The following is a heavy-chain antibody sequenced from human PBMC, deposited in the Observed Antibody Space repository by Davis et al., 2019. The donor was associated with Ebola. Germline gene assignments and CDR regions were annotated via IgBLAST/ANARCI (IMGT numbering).Heavy chain of an antibody. CDR2: VYYTGSA. CDR1: GGFISSFY. J-gene: IGHJ5*02. CDR3: ARGDSSSFLKWFDP. V-gene: IGHV4-59*01. Sequence: SETLSLTCNVSGGFISSFYWTWIRHSPQMGPEWIGNVYYTGSANYNPSVRSRATISVDTSKKQFSLSLKSVTAADTAVYYCARGDSSSFLKWFDPWGKGSPVTVSP. D-gene: IGHD6-13*01.